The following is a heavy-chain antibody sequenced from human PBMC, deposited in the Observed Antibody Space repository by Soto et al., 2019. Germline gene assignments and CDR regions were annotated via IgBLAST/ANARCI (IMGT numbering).Heavy chain of an antibody. Sequence: GASVKVSCKASGYTFTGYYMHWVRQAPGQGLEWMGWINPNSGGTNYAQKFQGWVTMTRDTSISTAYMELSRLRSDDTAVYYCAREPIAAAGTDYYYYYGMDVWGQGTTVTVSS. CDR2: INPNSGGT. V-gene: IGHV1-2*04. J-gene: IGHJ6*02. D-gene: IGHD6-13*01. CDR1: GYTFTGYY. CDR3: AREPIAAAGTDYYYYYGMDV.